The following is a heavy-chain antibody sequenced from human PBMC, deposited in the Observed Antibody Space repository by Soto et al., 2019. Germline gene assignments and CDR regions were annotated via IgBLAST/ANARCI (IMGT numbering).Heavy chain of an antibody. J-gene: IGHJ4*01. V-gene: IGHV3-7*02. CDR3: LTGSGY. Sequence: PGGSLRLSCVASGVTFSSEWMNWVRQAPGKGLEWVANISPEGSGKQYVDSMKGRFAISRDNAKNSMYLLMNSLRVDDTAVYYCLTGSGYWGLGTLVTVSS. CDR1: GVTFSSEW. D-gene: IGHD3-9*01. CDR2: ISPEGSGK.